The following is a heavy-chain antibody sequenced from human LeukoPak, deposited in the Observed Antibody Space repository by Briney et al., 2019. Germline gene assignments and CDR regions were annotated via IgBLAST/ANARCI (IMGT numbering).Heavy chain of an antibody. Sequence: SETLSLTCTVSGGSISSSSYYWGRIRQPPGKGLEWIGEINHSGSTNYNPSLKSRVTISVDTSKNQFSLKLSSVTAADTAVYYCARGRIAVAGTDTRAFDIWGQGTMVTVSS. D-gene: IGHD6-19*01. CDR3: ARGRIAVAGTDTRAFDI. V-gene: IGHV4-39*07. CDR1: GGSISSSSYY. CDR2: INHSGST. J-gene: IGHJ3*02.